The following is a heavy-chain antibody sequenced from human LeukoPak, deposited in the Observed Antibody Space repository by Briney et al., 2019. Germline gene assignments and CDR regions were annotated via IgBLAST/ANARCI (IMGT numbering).Heavy chain of an antibody. V-gene: IGHV3-21*01. J-gene: IGHJ3*02. CDR2: ISSSSSYI. Sequence: PGGSLRLSCAAPGFTFSSYAMSWVRQAPGKGLEWVSSISSSSSYIYYADSVKGRFTISRDNAKNSLYLQMNSLRAEDTAVYYCAREGLDTAMEGAFDIWGQGTMVTVSS. CDR1: GFTFSSYA. D-gene: IGHD5-18*01. CDR3: AREGLDTAMEGAFDI.